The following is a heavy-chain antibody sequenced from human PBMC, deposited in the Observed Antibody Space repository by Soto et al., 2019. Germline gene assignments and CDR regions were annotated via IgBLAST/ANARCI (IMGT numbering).Heavy chain of an antibody. D-gene: IGHD6-19*01. CDR2: IVSSSAYT. CDR3: ARLRASGWYMGGYLDS. J-gene: IGHJ4*02. CDR1: GFTFSDDY. Sequence: VHLVESGGGLIQPGGSLRLSCAASGFTFSDDYMSWMRQAPGKGLEWVSYIVSSSAYTKYADSVKGRFTISRDNAKNSLFLEMNSLRPEDTAVYYCARLRASGWYMGGYLDSWGQGTLVTVSS. V-gene: IGHV3-11*06.